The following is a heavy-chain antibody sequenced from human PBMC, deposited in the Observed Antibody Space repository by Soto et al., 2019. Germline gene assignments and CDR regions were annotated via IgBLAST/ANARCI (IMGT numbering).Heavy chain of an antibody. CDR2: ISYDGSNK. CDR1: GFTFSSYA. V-gene: IGHV3-30-3*01. CDR3: ARDQQDSGYDYAYYYGMDV. Sequence: PGGSLRLSCAASGFTFSSYAMHWVRQAPGKGLEWVAVISYDGSNKYYADSVKGRFTISRDNSKNTLYLQMNSLRAEDTAVYYCARDQQDSGYDYAYYYGMDVWGQGTTVTVSS. D-gene: IGHD5-12*01. J-gene: IGHJ6*02.